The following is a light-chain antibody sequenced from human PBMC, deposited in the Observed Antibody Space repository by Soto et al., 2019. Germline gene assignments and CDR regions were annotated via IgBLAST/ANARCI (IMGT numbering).Light chain of an antibody. Sequence: QSVLPQPTSVSGSPGHSITISCIGTSSDIGPYNYVSWYQQHPDKAPKLILYEVTNRPSGASDRFSGSKSGNAAFLTISGLQAEDEADYYCSSYSSSANHYVFGTGTKVTAL. V-gene: IGLV2-14*01. CDR1: SSDIGPYNY. CDR3: SSYSSSANHYV. J-gene: IGLJ1*01. CDR2: EVT.